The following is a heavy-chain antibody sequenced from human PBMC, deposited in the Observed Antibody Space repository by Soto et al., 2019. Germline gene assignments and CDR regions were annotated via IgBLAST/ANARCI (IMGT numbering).Heavy chain of an antibody. Sequence: GGSLRLSCAASGFTVSSNYMSWVRQAPGKGLEWVSVIYSGGSTYYADSVKGRFTISRDNSKNTLYLQMNSLRAEDTAVYYCAREPIAAAGTFDYWGQGTLVTVS. CDR2: IYSGGST. D-gene: IGHD6-13*01. CDR1: GFTVSSNY. J-gene: IGHJ4*02. CDR3: AREPIAAAGTFDY. V-gene: IGHV3-53*01.